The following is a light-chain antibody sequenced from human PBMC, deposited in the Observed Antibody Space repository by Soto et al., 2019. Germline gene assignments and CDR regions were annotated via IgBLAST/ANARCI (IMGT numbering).Light chain of an antibody. J-gene: IGLJ2*01. V-gene: IGLV1-44*01. CDR3: AAWDDSLNGVV. CDR2: SNN. Sequence: QSVLTQPPSASGTPGQRVTISCSGSSSNIGSNTVNWYQQFPGTAPKLFIYSNNQRPSGVPGRLSGSKSDTSASLAISGLQSEDEADYYCAAWDDSLNGVVFGGGTKVTVL. CDR1: SSNIGSNT.